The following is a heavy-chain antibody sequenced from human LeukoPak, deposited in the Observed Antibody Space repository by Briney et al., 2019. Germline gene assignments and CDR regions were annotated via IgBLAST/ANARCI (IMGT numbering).Heavy chain of an antibody. CDR1: GFTFSSYA. D-gene: IGHD1-14*01. CDR2: TSGSGGST. J-gene: IGHJ4*02. CDR3: AKVAPSLNPRRGYFDY. Sequence: PGGSLRLSCAASGFTFSSYAMSWVRQAPGKGLEWVSATSGSGGSTYYADSVKGRFTISRDNSKNTLYLQMNSLRAEDTAVYYCAKVAPSLNPRRGYFDYWGQGTLVTVSS. V-gene: IGHV3-23*01.